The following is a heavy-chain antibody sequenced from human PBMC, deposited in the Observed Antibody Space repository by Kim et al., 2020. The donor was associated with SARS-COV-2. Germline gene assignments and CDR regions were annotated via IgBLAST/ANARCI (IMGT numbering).Heavy chain of an antibody. D-gene: IGHD6-13*01. CDR2: ICTDGDT. V-gene: IGHV3-13*01. CDR1: GFTFSSYD. CDR3: ARGYSSSGGWVVDM. J-gene: IGHJ6*01. Sequence: GGSLRLSCAASGFTFSSYDMHWVRQAPGKGLEWVSVICTDGDTNYQGSVKGRFIIIREDDKNTMQLQMNSMRAGDTAADYCARGYSSSGGWVVDMWRQGT.